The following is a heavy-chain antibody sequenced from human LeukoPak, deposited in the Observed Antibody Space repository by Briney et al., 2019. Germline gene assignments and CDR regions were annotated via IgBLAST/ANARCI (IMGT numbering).Heavy chain of an antibody. J-gene: IGHJ3*02. V-gene: IGHV4-39*07. D-gene: IGHD3-9*01. CDR2: IYYSGST. Sequence: SETLSLTCTVSGGSISSSSYYWGWIRQPPGKGLEWIGSIYYSGSTYYNPSLKSRVTVSVDTSKNQFSLKLSSVTAADTAVYYCARARRGPTYYDILTGYPGDAFDIWGQGTMVTVSS. CDR1: GGSISSSSYY. CDR3: ARARRGPTYYDILTGYPGDAFDI.